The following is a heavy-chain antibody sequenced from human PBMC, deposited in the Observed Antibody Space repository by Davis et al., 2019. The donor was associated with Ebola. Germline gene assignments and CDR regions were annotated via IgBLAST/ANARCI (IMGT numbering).Heavy chain of an antibody. J-gene: IGHJ4*02. CDR2: IENDGSKK. CDR3: ARGGAVISYGTMGYYFDY. Sequence: GESLKISCAASGFTFSKHGMHWVRQAPGKGLEWVATIENDGSKKYYMDSGKGRFTISRDNAKNSLFLQMNSLRADDTAVYYCARGGAVISYGTMGYYFDYWGQGTLVTVSS. D-gene: IGHD1-26*01. V-gene: IGHV3-7*01. CDR1: GFTFSKHG.